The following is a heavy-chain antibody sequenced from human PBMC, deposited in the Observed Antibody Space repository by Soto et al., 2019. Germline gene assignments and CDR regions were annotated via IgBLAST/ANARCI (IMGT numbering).Heavy chain of an antibody. D-gene: IGHD1-1*01. CDR3: AGNWNFDY. CDR1: GLTFSDYA. V-gene: IGHV3-30-3*01. J-gene: IGHJ4*02. CDR2: ISFDGSNK. Sequence: GGSLRLSCAAPGLTFSDYAMQWARQSPGKGLEWVAGISFDGSNKYYADSVKGRFTISRDNSKNTLYLQMNSLRGDDTAVYYCAGNWNFDYWGQGTLVTVSS.